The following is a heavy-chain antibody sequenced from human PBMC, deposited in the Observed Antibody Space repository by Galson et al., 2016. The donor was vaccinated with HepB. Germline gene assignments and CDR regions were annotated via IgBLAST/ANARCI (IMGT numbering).Heavy chain of an antibody. V-gene: IGHV3-48*03. CDR3: ARSPAYGDYLPWYFDL. D-gene: IGHD4-17*01. CDR1: GFTFSSYE. Sequence: SLRLSCAASGFTFSSYEMNWVRQAPGKGPEWVSYISETSDRMYYGDSVKGRFTISRDNAKNSLYLQMSNLRAEDTAVYYCARSPAYGDYLPWYFDLWGRGTLVTVSS. J-gene: IGHJ2*01. CDR2: ISETSDRM.